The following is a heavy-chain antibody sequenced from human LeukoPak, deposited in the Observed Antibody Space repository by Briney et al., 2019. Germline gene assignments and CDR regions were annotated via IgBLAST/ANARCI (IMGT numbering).Heavy chain of an antibody. CDR2: ISGSGGST. D-gene: IGHD3-22*01. CDR3: AKDGRGGGMIVYFDY. CDR1: GFTFSSYA. V-gene: IGHV3-23*01. J-gene: IGHJ4*02. Sequence: PGGSLRLSCAASGFTFSSYAMSWVRQAPGKGLEWVSAISGSGGSTYYADSVKGRFTISRDNSKNTLYRQMNSLRAEDTAVYYCAKDGRGGGMIVYFDYWGQGTLVTVSS.